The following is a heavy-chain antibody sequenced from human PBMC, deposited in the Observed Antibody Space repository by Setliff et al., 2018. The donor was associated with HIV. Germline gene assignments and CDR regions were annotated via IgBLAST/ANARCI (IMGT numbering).Heavy chain of an antibody. J-gene: IGHJ4*02. CDR3: ARQRQDYIVVVPAPFDC. D-gene: IGHD2-2*01. Sequence: SETLSLTCTVSSGSMTSTGYYWGWIRQPPGQGLEWTGSIYYSGRTYYKPSLESRVTISIDTSKSQFSLNLTSMTAADTAVYYCARQRQDYIVVVPAPFDCWGQGILVTVSS. CDR1: SGSMTSTGYY. CDR2: IYYSGRT. V-gene: IGHV4-39*07.